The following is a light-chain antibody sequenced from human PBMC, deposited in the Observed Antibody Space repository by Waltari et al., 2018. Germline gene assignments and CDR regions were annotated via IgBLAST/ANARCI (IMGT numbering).Light chain of an antibody. CDR1: QSVSRD. J-gene: IGKJ1*01. CDR2: GAS. CDR3: QHHVSLPAT. Sequence: EIVLTQSPGTLSLSRGERATLSCRASQSVSRDLAWYQQKPGQDPRLLTYGASTRATGIPDGFSGSGSGTDFSLTISRLEPEDFAVYFCQHHVSLPATFGQGTKVEIK. V-gene: IGKV3-20*01.